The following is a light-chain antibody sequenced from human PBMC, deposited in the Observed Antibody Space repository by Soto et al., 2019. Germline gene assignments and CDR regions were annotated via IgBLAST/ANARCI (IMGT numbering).Light chain of an antibody. CDR3: QHFGNSPART. CDR2: AAS. J-gene: IGKJ1*01. Sequence: MVMTQSPATLSVSAGERATLSCRASQSISNNLAWYQQKPGQAPRLLIYAASTRATGIPARFSGSGSGTEFTLTISSLQSEDFAVYYCQHFGNSPARTFGQGTKVDIK. CDR1: QSISNN. V-gene: IGKV3-15*01.